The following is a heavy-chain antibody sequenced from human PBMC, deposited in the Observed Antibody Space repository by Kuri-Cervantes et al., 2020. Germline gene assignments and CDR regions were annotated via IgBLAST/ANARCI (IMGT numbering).Heavy chain of an antibody. D-gene: IGHD3-3*01. CDR1: GYTFTSYD. J-gene: IGHJ6*02. Sequence: ASVKVSCKASGYTFTSYDINWVRQATGQGLEWMGWMNPNSGNTGYAQKFQGRVTMTRNTSTSTVYMELSSLRSEDTAVYYCAREGITIFGVVSPTNYYYYGMDVWGQGTTVTVSS. CDR2: MNPNSGNT. CDR3: AREGITIFGVVSPTNYYYYGMDV. V-gene: IGHV1-8*01.